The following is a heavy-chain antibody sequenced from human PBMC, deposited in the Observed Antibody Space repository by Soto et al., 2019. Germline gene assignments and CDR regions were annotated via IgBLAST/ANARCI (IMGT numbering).Heavy chain of an antibody. V-gene: IGHV1-18*01. CDR2: ISGYKGDT. J-gene: IGHJ3*02. CDR3: ARIEYCSGVNCYSAFYI. CDR1: GDTFISSG. Sequence: VQSGAEVKKPGASVKVSCKASGDTFISSGISWVRQAPGQGREWMGWISGYKGDTNYAQKFQGRVTLTTDTSTSTAYMELRSLTPVDTAIYYWARIEYCSGVNCYSAFYIWGQGTLVTVSS. D-gene: IGHD2-15*01.